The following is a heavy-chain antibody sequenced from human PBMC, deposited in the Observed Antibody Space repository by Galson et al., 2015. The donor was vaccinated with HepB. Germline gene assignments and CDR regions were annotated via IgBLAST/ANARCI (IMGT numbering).Heavy chain of an antibody. CDR2: IIPIFGTA. J-gene: IGHJ6*02. CDR3: ARDRYCSGGSCYPEPPLNPNYYYYYGMDV. Sequence: SVKVSCKASGGTFSSYAISWVRQAPGQGLEWMGRIIPIFGTANYAQKFQGRVTITADESTSTAYMELSSLRSEDTAVYYCARDRYCSGGSCYPEPPLNPNYYYYYGMDVWGQGTTVTVSS. D-gene: IGHD2-15*01. V-gene: IGHV1-69*13. CDR1: GGTFSSYA.